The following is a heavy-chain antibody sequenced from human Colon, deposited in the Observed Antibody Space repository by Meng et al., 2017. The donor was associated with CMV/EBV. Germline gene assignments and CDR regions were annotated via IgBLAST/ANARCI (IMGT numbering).Heavy chain of an antibody. Sequence: ASVKVSCKASGYTFTGYYLHWVRQAPGQGLEWMGWINPNSGGTNYAQKFQGRVTMTSDTSIITAYMELSRLRSDDTAVYYCARVDTAMVIEGGFDYWGQGTLVTVSS. D-gene: IGHD5-18*01. J-gene: IGHJ4*02. CDR3: ARVDTAMVIEGGFDY. CDR2: INPNSGGT. CDR1: GYTFTGYY. V-gene: IGHV1-2*02.